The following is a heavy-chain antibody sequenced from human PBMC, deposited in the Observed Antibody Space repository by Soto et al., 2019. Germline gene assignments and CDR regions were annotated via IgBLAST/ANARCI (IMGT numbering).Heavy chain of an antibody. Sequence: GGSLRLSCAASGFTFSSYAMSWVRQAPGKGLEWVSSINAVDEYTKYADSVKGRFTISRDNPKNTVYLQMNSLRAEDTAVYYCAKSFYFDSWGQGTLVTVSS. CDR1: GFTFSSYA. J-gene: IGHJ4*02. CDR3: AKSFYFDS. V-gene: IGHV3-23*01. CDR2: INAVDEYT.